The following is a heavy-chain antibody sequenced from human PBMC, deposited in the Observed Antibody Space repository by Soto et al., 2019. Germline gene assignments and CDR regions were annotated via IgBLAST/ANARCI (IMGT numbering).Heavy chain of an antibody. CDR2: IASDTKTI. CDR1: GFTFKIYS. J-gene: IGHJ4*02. D-gene: IGHD6-19*01. V-gene: IGHV3-48*02. Sequence: EVQLVESGGDLVQRGGSLRLSCAASGFTFKIYSMNWVRQAPGKGLEWFSYIASDTKTIKHADSVKGRFTISRDNAKNSVYLQMNSLRDEDTAVYYCARSVEGHFDYWGQGTVVTVSS. CDR3: ARSVEGHFDY.